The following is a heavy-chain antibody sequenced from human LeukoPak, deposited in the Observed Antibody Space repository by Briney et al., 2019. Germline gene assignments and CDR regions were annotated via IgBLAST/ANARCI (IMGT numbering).Heavy chain of an antibody. V-gene: IGHV3-48*01. Sequence: QAGGSLRLSCAASGFTFSSYTMNWVRQPPGKGLEWVSNIGTSSTTIYYADSVKGRFTIPRDNAKNSLYLQMNSLRADDTAVYYCARFAAGGSYYYYMDVWGKGTTVTVSS. CDR2: IGTSSTTI. CDR3: ARFAAGGSYYYYMDV. D-gene: IGHD6-25*01. CDR1: GFTFSSYT. J-gene: IGHJ6*03.